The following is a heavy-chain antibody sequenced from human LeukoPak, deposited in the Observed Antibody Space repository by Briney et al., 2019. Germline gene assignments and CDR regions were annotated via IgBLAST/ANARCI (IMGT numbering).Heavy chain of an antibody. CDR2: IYYSGST. Sequence: SETLSLTCTVSGGSMNDYYWSWIRQPPGKGLEWIGYIYYSGSTNYNPSLKSRVTISVDTSKNQFSLKLSSMTAADTAVYYCARVRRYYDSSGYYSGAFDIWGQGTMVTVSS. J-gene: IGHJ3*02. CDR1: GGSMNDYY. V-gene: IGHV4-59*01. D-gene: IGHD3-22*01. CDR3: ARVRRYYDSSGYYSGAFDI.